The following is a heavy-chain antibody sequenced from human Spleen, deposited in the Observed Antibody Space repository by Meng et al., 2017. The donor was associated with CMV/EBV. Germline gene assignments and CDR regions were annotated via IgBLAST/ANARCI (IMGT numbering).Heavy chain of an antibody. V-gene: IGHV1-2*02. CDR3: GRGRITIFGVAPDRVDV. D-gene: IGHD3-3*01. J-gene: IGHJ6*02. CDR1: GYTFTAYF. CDR2: INPDSGGT. Sequence: ASVKVSCKASGYTFTAYFLHWVRQAPGQRLEWMAWINPDSGGTLSAQKFQGRVTVTRDTSSSTVYMELSGLRSDDTAVYYCGRGRITIFGVAPDRVDVWGQGTTVTVSS.